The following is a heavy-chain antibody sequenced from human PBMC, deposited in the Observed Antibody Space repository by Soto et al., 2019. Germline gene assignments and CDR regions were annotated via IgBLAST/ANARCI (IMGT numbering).Heavy chain of an antibody. CDR1: GFTFSSYA. CDR2: ISGSGGST. J-gene: IGHJ4*02. V-gene: IGHV3-23*01. Sequence: EVQLLESGGGLVQPGGSLRLSCAASGFTFSSYAMSWVRQAPGKGLEWVSAISGSGGSTYYADSVKGRFTISRDNSKNTLYLQMNSLIAEDTAVYYCAKVTMIVVVIRSIDYWGQGTLVTVSS. D-gene: IGHD3-22*01. CDR3: AKVTMIVVVIRSIDY.